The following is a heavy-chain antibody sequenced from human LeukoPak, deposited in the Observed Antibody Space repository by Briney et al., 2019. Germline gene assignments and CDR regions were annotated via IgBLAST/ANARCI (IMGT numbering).Heavy chain of an antibody. D-gene: IGHD1-26*01. CDR1: GFTFSSYE. V-gene: IGHV3-20*04. Sequence: GGSLRLSCAASGFTFSSYEMNWVRQAPGKGLEWVSGINWNGGSTGYADSVKGRFTISRDNAKNSLYLQMNSLRAEDTALYYCARVGDSGSYYGVDYWGQGTLVTVSS. J-gene: IGHJ4*02. CDR2: INWNGGST. CDR3: ARVGDSGSYYGVDY.